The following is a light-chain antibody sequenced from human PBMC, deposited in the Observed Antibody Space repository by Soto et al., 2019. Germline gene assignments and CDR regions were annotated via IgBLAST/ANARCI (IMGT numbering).Light chain of an antibody. CDR1: ETIGRAY. CDR2: RAS. Sequence: IVLTQSPGTVSLSPGERATLSCRASETIGRAYFAWYQQKPGQTPRLLLYRASNRAAGIPDRFSGSGSGTDFTLTISRLEPEDSAVYYCHQYGTPPFTFGQGTKLEIK. CDR3: HQYGTPPFT. J-gene: IGKJ2*01. V-gene: IGKV3-20*01.